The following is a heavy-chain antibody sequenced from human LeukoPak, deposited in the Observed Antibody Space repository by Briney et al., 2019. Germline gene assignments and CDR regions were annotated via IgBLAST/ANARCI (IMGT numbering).Heavy chain of an antibody. Sequence: GGSLRLSCAASGFTFSSYSMNWVRQAPGKGLEWVSSISSSSSYICYADSVKGRFTISRDNAKNSLYLQMNSLRAEDTAVYYCARDWGSGITIFWDYWGQGTLVTVSS. V-gene: IGHV3-21*01. D-gene: IGHD3-9*01. CDR1: GFTFSSYS. CDR3: ARDWGSGITIFWDY. CDR2: ISSSSSYI. J-gene: IGHJ4*02.